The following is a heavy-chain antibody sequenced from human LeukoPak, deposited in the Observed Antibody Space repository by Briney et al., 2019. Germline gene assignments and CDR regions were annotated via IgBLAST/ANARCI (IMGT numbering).Heavy chain of an antibody. J-gene: IGHJ4*02. CDR3: AKDLPRLRLGELSN. V-gene: IGHV3-23*01. CDR2: ISGSGGST. D-gene: IGHD3-16*02. CDR1: GLTFSSYA. Sequence: GGSLRLSCAASGLTFSSYAMSWVRQAPGKGLEWVSAISGSGGSTYYADSVKGRFTISRDNSKNTLYVQMNSLRAEDTAVYYCAKDLPRLRLGELSNWGQGTLVTVSS.